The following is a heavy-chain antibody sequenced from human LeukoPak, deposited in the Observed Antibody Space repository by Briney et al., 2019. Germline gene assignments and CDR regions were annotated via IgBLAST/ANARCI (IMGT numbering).Heavy chain of an antibody. CDR1: GYTFTSYG. J-gene: IGHJ4*02. CDR3: ARHWDFWSGSSKYYFDY. CDR2: ISAYNGNT. D-gene: IGHD3-3*01. V-gene: IGHV1-18*01. Sequence: ASVKVSCKASGYTFTSYGISWVRQAPGQGLEWMGWISAYNGNTNYAQKLHGRVTMTTDTSTSTAYMELRSLRSDDTAVYYCARHWDFWSGSSKYYFDYWGKGTLVTVSS.